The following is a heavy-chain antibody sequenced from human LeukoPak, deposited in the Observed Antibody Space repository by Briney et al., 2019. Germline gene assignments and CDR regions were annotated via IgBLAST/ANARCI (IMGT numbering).Heavy chain of an antibody. Sequence: PSETLSLTCAVYVGSFSGYYWSWIRQPPGKGLEWIGEINHSGSTNYNPSLKSRVTISVDTSKNQFSLKLSSVTAADTAVYYCARGKQQLSFYYYYYYMDVWGKGTTVTVSS. CDR2: INHSGST. CDR1: VGSFSGYY. CDR3: ARGKQQLSFYYYYYYMDV. D-gene: IGHD6-13*01. J-gene: IGHJ6*03. V-gene: IGHV4-34*01.